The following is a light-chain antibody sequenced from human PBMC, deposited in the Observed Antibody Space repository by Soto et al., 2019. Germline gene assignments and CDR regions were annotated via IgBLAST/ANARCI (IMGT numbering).Light chain of an antibody. V-gene: IGKV3-11*01. CDR1: QSVSNY. CDR3: QQRSVWPLT. CDR2: DTS. J-gene: IGKJ4*01. Sequence: EIVLTQSPGTLSLSPGERATLSCRASQSVSNYLLWFQQKPGQAPRLLIYDTSNRATGVPARFSGSGSGTDFTLTISSLEPKDFAVYYCQQRSVWPLTFGGGTKVDIK.